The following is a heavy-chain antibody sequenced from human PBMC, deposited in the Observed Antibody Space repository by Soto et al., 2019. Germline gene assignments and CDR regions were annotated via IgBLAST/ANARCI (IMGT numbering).Heavy chain of an antibody. CDR1: GGTFSSYA. CDR3: ASGGGDLPYSSFDY. J-gene: IGHJ4*02. D-gene: IGHD6-19*01. V-gene: IGHV1-69*01. CDR2: IIPIFGTA. Sequence: QVQLVQSGAEVKKPGSSVKVSCKASGGTFSSYAISWVRQAPGQGLEWMGGIIPIFGTANYAQKFQGRVTITAEESTGTAYMGQSSLRSEDTAGYYCASGGGDLPYSSFDYWGQGTLVTVSS.